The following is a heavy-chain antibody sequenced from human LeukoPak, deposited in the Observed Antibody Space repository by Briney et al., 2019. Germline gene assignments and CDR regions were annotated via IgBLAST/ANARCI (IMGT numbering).Heavy chain of an antibody. CDR1: GGSISSYY. CDR2: IYTSGST. D-gene: IGHD2-8*01. Sequence: SETLSVTCTVSGGSISSYYWSWIRQPAGKGLEWIGRIYTSGSTNYNPSLKSRVTMSVDTSKNQFSLKLSSVTAADTAVYYCASKSQYCTNGVCYPVHAFDIWGQGTMVTVSS. J-gene: IGHJ3*02. V-gene: IGHV4-4*07. CDR3: ASKSQYCTNGVCYPVHAFDI.